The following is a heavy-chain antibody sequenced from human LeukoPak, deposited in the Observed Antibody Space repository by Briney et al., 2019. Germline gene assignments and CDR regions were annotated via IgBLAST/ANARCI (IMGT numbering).Heavy chain of an antibody. Sequence: GASVNVSCKASGYTFTGYYMHWVRQAPGQGLEWMGWINPNSGGTNYAQKFQGRVTMTRDTSISTAYMELSRLRSDDTAVYYCAHIGGEQWDWFDPWGQGTLVTVSS. CDR2: INPNSGGT. V-gene: IGHV1-2*02. CDR1: GYTFTGYY. CDR3: AHIGGEQWDWFDP. J-gene: IGHJ5*02. D-gene: IGHD1-26*01.